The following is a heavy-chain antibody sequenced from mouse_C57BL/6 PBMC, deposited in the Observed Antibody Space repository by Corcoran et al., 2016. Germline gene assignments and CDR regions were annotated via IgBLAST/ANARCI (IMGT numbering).Heavy chain of an antibody. CDR1: GYTFTTYG. CDR3: ARHPDWYFDV. Sequence: QIQLVQSGPELKKPGETVKISCKASGYTFTTYGMSWVKQAPGKGLKWMGWINTYSGVPTYADDFKGRFAFSLETSASTAYLQINNLKNEDTATYFCARHPDWYFDVWGTGTTVTVSS. V-gene: IGHV9-3*01. J-gene: IGHJ1*03. CDR2: INTYSGVP.